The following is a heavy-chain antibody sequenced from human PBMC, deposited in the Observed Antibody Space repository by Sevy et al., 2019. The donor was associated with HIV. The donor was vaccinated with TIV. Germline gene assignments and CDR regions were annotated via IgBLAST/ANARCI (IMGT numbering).Heavy chain of an antibody. Sequence: GGSLRLSCAASGFTFSSYAMHWVRQAPGKGLEWVAVISYDGSNKYYADSVKGRFTISRDNSKNTLYLQMNSLRAEDTAVYYCVRVAYYDSSGYLSSDYYGMDVWGQGTTVTVSS. D-gene: IGHD3-22*01. V-gene: IGHV3-30-3*01. CDR1: GFTFSSYA. CDR2: ISYDGSNK. J-gene: IGHJ6*02. CDR3: VRVAYYDSSGYLSSDYYGMDV.